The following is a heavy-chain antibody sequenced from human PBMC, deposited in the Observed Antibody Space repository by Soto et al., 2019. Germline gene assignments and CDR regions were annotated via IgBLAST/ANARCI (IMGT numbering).Heavy chain of an antibody. Sequence: SATLSLTRTVSCGSIISGDYYCRWIRQPPGKGLEWSGYIYYSGSTNYNPSLKSRVTMSVDTSKNQFSLKLSSVTAADTAVYYCARDGAYSSGWYFSYYGMDVWGQGTTVTVSS. D-gene: IGHD6-19*01. CDR1: CGSIISGDYY. V-gene: IGHV4-30-4*01. CDR2: IYYSGST. CDR3: ARDGAYSSGWYFSYYGMDV. J-gene: IGHJ6*02.